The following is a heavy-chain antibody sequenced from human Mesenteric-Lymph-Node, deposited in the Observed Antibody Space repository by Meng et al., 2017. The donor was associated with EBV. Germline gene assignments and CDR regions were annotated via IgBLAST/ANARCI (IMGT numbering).Heavy chain of an antibody. J-gene: IGHJ4*02. CDR3: TSTPNPNFYDY. V-gene: IGHV4-39*01. CDR1: GGSVSSSSDF. CDR2: ISYSGNS. D-gene: IGHD1-14*01. Sequence: LQLQESGPGLVKASETLSLPCTVSGGSVSSSSDFWGWIRQPPGKGLEWIASISYSGNSFYNPSLRSRVTISVDTSKNQFSLRVTSVTAADTAVYYCTSTPNPNFYDYWGQGTLVTVSS.